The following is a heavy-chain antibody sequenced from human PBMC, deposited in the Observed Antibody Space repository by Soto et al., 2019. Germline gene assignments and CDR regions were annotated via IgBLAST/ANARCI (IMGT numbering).Heavy chain of an antibody. D-gene: IGHD7-27*01. CDR2: ISAYNGNT. J-gene: IGHJ4*02. CDR1: GYALTSYG. CDR3: ARDLTEFDY. V-gene: IGHV1-18*01. Sequence: ASVKVSCKASGYALTSYGISWVRQAPGQGLEWMGWISAYNGNTKYAQKLQGRVTMTTDTSTSTAYMELRSLRSDDTAVYFCARDLTEFDYWGPGTLVTVSS.